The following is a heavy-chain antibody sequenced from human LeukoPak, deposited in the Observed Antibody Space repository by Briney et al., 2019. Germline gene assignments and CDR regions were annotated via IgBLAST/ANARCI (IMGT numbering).Heavy chain of an antibody. CDR2: IYYSGST. V-gene: IGHV4-31*03. Sequence: KPSQTLSLTCTVSGGSIGSGGYYWSWIRQHPGKGLEWIGYIYYSGSTYYNPSLKSRVTISVDTSKNQFSLKLSSVTAADTAVYYCARDFVVVPAANDYYYYGMDVWGQGTTVTVSS. D-gene: IGHD2-2*01. CDR1: GGSIGSGGYY. J-gene: IGHJ6*02. CDR3: ARDFVVVPAANDYYYYGMDV.